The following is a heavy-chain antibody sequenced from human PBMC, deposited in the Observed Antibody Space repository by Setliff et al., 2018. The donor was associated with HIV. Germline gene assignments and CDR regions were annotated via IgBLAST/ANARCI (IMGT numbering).Heavy chain of an antibody. J-gene: IGHJ4*02. CDR1: GGTFSSYA. CDR3: ARDYSPTFYYYDSSGTFDY. Sequence: ASVKVSCKASGGTFSSYAISWVRQAPGQGLEWMGGIIPVLGIANYAQKFQGRVTITADESTSTAYMELSSLRSEDTAVYYCARDYSPTFYYYDSSGTFDYWGQGTLVTVSS. V-gene: IGHV1-69*10. CDR2: IIPVLGIA. D-gene: IGHD3-22*01.